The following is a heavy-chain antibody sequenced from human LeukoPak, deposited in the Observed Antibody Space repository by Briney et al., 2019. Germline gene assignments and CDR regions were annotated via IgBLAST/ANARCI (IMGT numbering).Heavy chain of an antibody. J-gene: IGHJ4*02. Sequence: PGGSLRLSCAATGFIFSNYAMNWVRQAPGKGLEWVGRIKSKTDGGTTDYAAHVKGRFTISRDDSKNTLYLQMNSLKTEDTAVYYCTTTVGGKYPPLRFGGQGTLVTVSS. CDR2: IKSKTDGGTT. D-gene: IGHD3-16*01. CDR3: TTTVGGKYPPLRF. CDR1: GFIFSNYA. V-gene: IGHV3-15*01.